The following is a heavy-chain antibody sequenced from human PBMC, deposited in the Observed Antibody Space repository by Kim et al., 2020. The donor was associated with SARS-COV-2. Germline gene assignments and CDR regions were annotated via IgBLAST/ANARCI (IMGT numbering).Heavy chain of an antibody. D-gene: IGHD2-8*02. CDR2: NT. Sequence: NTKFYQPVRGRVTFPRDTSANTASMELSSLGSEDTAVYYCARDLFHTGFDYWGQGTLVAVSS. J-gene: IGHJ4*02. CDR3: ARDLFHTGFDY. V-gene: IGHV1-3*01.